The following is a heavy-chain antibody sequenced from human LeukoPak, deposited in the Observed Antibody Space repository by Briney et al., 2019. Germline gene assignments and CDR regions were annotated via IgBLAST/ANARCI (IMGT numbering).Heavy chain of an antibody. CDR2: ISSSSSTI. CDR1: GFTFSSYS. D-gene: IGHD2-21*01. V-gene: IGHV3-48*01. J-gene: IGHJ3*02. CDR3: ARLIPPSGAFDI. Sequence: GGSLRLSGAASGFTFSSYSMNWVRQAPGKGLEWVSYISSSSSTIYYADSVKGRFTISRDNAKNSLYLQMNSLRAEDTAVYYCARLIPPSGAFDIWGQGTMVTVSS.